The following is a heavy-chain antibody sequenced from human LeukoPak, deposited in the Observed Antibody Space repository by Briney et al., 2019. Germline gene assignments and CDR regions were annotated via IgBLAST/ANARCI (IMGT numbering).Heavy chain of an antibody. V-gene: IGHV4-39*01. CDR2: IYYSGST. J-gene: IGHJ6*02. CDR1: GGSIRRSNSY. Sequence: KPSETLSLTFTVSGGSIRRSNSYWAWIRQPPGKGLEWIASIYYSGSTHYNPSLKGRVIISVDTSKNQFSLRLSSVTAADTAVYYCARSYYGSESRPYDMDVWGQGTTVTASS. D-gene: IGHD3-10*01. CDR3: ARSYYGSESRPYDMDV.